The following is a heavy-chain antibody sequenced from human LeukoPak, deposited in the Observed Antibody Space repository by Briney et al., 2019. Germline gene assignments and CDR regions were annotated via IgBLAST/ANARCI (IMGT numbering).Heavy chain of an antibody. CDR3: ARTNMVRGVIQYFQH. CDR2: IYSGGST. J-gene: IGHJ1*01. V-gene: IGHV3-53*01. CDR1: GFTVSSNY. D-gene: IGHD3-10*01. Sequence: GGSLRLSCAASGFTVSSNYMSWVRQAPGKGLEWVSVIYSGGSTYYADSVKGRFTISRDNSKNTLYLQMNSLRAEDTAVYYCARTNMVRGVIQYFQHWGQGTLVTVSS.